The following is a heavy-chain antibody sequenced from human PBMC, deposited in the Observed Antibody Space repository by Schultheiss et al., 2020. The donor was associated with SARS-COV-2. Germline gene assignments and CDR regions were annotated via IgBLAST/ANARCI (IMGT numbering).Heavy chain of an antibody. V-gene: IGHV4-38-2*01. J-gene: IGHJ5*02. CDR2: IYHSGST. CDR3: ARVDLSASNWFDP. Sequence: GSLRLSCAVSGYSISSGYYWGWIRQPPGKGLEWIGSIYHSGSTNYNPSLKSRVTISVDTSKNQFSLKLSSVTAADTAVYYCARVDLSASNWFDPWGQGTLVTVSS. CDR1: GYSISSGYY.